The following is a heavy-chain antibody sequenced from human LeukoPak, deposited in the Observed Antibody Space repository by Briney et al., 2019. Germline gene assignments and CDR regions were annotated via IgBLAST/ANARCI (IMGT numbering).Heavy chain of an antibody. V-gene: IGHV1-3*01. CDR1: GYTFTSYA. Sequence: GASVKVSCKASGYTFTSYAMHWVRRAPGQRLEWMGWINAGNGNTKYSQKFQGRVTITRDTSASTAYMELSSLRSEDTAVYYCARAPITMVRGVIISWFDPWGQGTLVTVSS. J-gene: IGHJ5*02. CDR2: INAGNGNT. CDR3: ARAPITMVRGVIISWFDP. D-gene: IGHD3-10*01.